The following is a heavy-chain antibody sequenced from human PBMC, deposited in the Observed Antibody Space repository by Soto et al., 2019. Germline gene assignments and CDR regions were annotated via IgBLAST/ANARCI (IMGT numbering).Heavy chain of an antibody. CDR3: AGEGTNCSGGSCYNY. V-gene: IGHV1-8*01. Sequence: GASVKVSCKASGYTFITYDINWVRQAAGQGLEWMGWMNPNNGGTDYAQKFQGRVTMTRDTSISTAYMELSSLRSDDTAVYYCAGEGTNCSGGSCYNYWGQGTLVTVSS. D-gene: IGHD2-15*01. J-gene: IGHJ4*02. CDR2: MNPNNGGT. CDR1: GYTFITYD.